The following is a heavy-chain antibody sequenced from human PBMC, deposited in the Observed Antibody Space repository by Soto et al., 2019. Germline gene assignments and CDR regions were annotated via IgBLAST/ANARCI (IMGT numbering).Heavy chain of an antibody. J-gene: IGHJ6*02. CDR2: IGTAGDT. CDR1: GFTFSSYD. D-gene: IGHD6-13*01. V-gene: IGHV3-13*01. Sequence: GGSLRLSCAASGFTFSSYDMHWVRQATGKGLEWVSAIGTAGDTYYPGSVKGRFTISRENAKNSLYLQMNSLRAEDTAVYYCARDTAGRGYYYGMDVWGQGTTVTVSS. CDR3: ARDTAGRGYYYGMDV.